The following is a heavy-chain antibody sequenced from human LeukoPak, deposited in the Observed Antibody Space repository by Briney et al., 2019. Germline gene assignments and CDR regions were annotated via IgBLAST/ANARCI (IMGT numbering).Heavy chain of an antibody. CDR2: ISYDASNK. CDR1: GFTFSRYG. J-gene: IGHJ4*02. CDR3: AKSHGYSYGFDY. D-gene: IGHD5-18*01. Sequence: GRSLRLSCAASGFTFSRYGMHWLRQTPGKGLEWVAVISYDASNKYYADSVKGRFTISRDNSKNTLYLQMNSLRAEDTAVYYCAKSHGYSYGFDYWGQGTLVTVSS. V-gene: IGHV3-30*18.